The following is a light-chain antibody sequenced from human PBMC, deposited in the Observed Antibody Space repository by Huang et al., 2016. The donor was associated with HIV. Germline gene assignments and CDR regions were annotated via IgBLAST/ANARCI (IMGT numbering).Light chain of an antibody. Sequence: DVQMTQSPSTLSAYVGNRITITCRASQHINNYLAWYQQKAGKAPDILIYQASTLDRGVPSRCSGSGCATTSTLTISNLQPDDFANYYWQHYDSYWTFGQGTKVE. V-gene: IGKV1-5*03. CDR2: QAS. J-gene: IGKJ1*01. CDR1: QHINNY. CDR3: QHYDSYWT.